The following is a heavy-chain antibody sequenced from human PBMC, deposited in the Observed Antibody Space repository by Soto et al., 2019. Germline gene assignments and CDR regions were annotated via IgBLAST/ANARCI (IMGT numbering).Heavy chain of an antibody. Sequence: WWSLRLFCLASGFTFRDYGIHWFRQAPDKGLEWVAVVWFDGSIQYYGDSVKGRFTISRDNSNNTVDLQMNNLRAEDTAVYYCARVDFGGNSYYFDYWGQGTPVTVSS. D-gene: IGHD1-7*01. CDR1: GFTFRDYG. V-gene: IGHV3-33*01. CDR3: ARVDFGGNSYYFDY. J-gene: IGHJ4*02. CDR2: VWFDGSIQ.